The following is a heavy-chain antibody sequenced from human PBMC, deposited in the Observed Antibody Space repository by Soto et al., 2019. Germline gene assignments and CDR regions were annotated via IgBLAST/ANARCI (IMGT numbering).Heavy chain of an antibody. V-gene: IGHV3-30*18. Sequence: QVQLVESGGGVVQPGWSLRLSCETSGFTFSTYGMHWVRQAPGKGLEWVAAILYDGSSQFYVDSVKGRFTISRDNSKNTLYLQMNSLRPEDTAVYFCAKDTSGSKGEFSLNNRFDPWGQGTLVTVSS. D-gene: IGHD3-16*02. CDR3: AKDTSGSKGEFSLNNRFDP. CDR2: ILYDGSSQ. CDR1: GFTFSTYG. J-gene: IGHJ5*02.